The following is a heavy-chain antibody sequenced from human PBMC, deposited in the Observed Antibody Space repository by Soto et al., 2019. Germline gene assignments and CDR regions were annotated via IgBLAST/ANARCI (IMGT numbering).Heavy chain of an antibody. CDR1: GFTFSGYS. J-gene: IGHJ4*01. Sequence: GVSLRLSCAASGFTFSGYSMNWVRQAPGKGLEWVSSISTSSSYIYYADSVKGRFTLSRDNAKNSLQLQMSSLRDEDTAIYFCARVAYGNGWIFDYWGQGTLVTVYS. CDR3: ARVAYGNGWIFDY. D-gene: IGHD6-19*01. V-gene: IGHV3-21*01. CDR2: ISTSSSYI.